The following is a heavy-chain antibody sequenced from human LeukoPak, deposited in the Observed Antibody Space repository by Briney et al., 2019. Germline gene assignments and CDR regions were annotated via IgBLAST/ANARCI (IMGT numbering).Heavy chain of an antibody. Sequence: SETLSLTCTVSGGSISSSSYYWGWIRQPPGKGLEWIGSIYYSGSTYYNPSLKSRVTISVDTSKNQFSLKLSSVTAADTAVHYCATHHGTELWFDPWGQGTLVTVSS. CDR3: ATHHGTELWFDP. CDR1: GGSISSSSYY. J-gene: IGHJ5*02. CDR2: IYYSGST. V-gene: IGHV4-39*01. D-gene: IGHD1-26*01.